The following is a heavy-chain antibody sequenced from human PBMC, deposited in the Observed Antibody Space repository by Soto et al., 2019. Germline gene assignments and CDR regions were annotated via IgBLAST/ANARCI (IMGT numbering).Heavy chain of an antibody. CDR1: GYTFTGYY. V-gene: IGHV1-2*02. D-gene: IGHD3-3*01. CDR3: ERETISILFAYGMDV. CDR2: INPNSGGT. J-gene: IGHJ6*02. Sequence: ASVKVSCKASGYTFTGYYMHWVRQAPGQGLEWMGWINPNSGGTNYAQKFQGRVTMTRDTSISTAYMELSRLRSDDTAVYYCERETISILFAYGMDVWGQGTTVTVS.